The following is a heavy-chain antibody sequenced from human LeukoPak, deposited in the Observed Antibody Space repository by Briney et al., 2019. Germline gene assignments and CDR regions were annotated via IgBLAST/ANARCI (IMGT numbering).Heavy chain of an antibody. CDR3: ASSFVVVPAATPYWYFDL. CDR1: GGSISSSSYY. D-gene: IGHD2-2*02. J-gene: IGHJ2*01. CDR2: IYYSGST. Sequence: KSSETLSLTCTVSGGSISSSSYYWGWIRQPPGKGLEWIGSIYYSGSTYYNPSLKSRVTISVDTSKNQFSLKLSSVTAADTAVYYCASSFVVVPAATPYWYFDLWGRGTLVTVSS. V-gene: IGHV4-39*07.